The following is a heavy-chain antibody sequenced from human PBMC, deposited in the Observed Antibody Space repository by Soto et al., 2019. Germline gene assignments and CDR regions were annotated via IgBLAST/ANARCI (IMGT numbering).Heavy chain of an antibody. CDR2: IYYSGST. D-gene: IGHD3-3*01. J-gene: IGHJ5*02. CDR1: GGSISSGDYY. V-gene: IGHV4-30-4*01. Sequence: KPSETLSLTCTVSGGSISSGDYYWSWIRQPPGKGLEWIGYIYYSGSTYYNPSLKSRVTISVDTSKNQFSLKLSSVTAADTAVYYCARVRDYDFWSGYYSQNWFDPWGQGTLVTVSS. CDR3: ARVRDYDFWSGYYSQNWFDP.